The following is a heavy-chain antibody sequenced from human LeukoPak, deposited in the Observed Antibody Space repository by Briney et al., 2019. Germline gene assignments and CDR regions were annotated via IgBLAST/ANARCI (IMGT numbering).Heavy chain of an antibody. CDR1: GYSLSSGFY. CDR2: MFHSGDT. CDR3: ARFGTRDNCCHPGIDT. D-gene: IGHD1-1*01. Sequence: SEILSLNCTVYGYSLSSGFYWGWIRQPPGKGLEWVATMFHSGDTYYNPSLVRRVTVSMDTSKNQLSLRLNSVTAADTALYYCARFGTRDNCCHPGIDTWGQGAPVTVSS. V-gene: IGHV4-38-2*02. J-gene: IGHJ5*02.